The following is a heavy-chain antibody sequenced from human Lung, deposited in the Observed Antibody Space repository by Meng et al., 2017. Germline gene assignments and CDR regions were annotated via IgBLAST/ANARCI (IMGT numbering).Heavy chain of an antibody. CDR2: MSFDRAQI. V-gene: IGHV3-30*01. CDR1: GFTFNTYA. J-gene: IGHJ2*01. CDR3: ARDKPPNDV. Sequence: QGVWVGSGAGVVQPGGSLRLSCVASGFTFNTYAMHWFRQAPGKGLEWVSLMSFDRAQIYYSDSVRGRFTISRDNSKNTLYLQMNSLRAEDTAVYYCARDKPPNDVWGRGTLVTVSS.